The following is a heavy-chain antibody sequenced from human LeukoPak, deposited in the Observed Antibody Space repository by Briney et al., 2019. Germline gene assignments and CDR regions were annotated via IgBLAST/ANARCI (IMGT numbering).Heavy chain of an antibody. V-gene: IGHV4-39*01. CDR1: GGSISSSSYY. CDR2: IYYSGST. D-gene: IGHD6-6*01. CDR3: ARHTSSIAARPLDY. Sequence: SETLSLTCTVSGGSISSSSYYWGWIRQPPGKGLEWIGSIYYSGSTYYNPSLKSRVTISVDTSKNQFSLKLSSVTAADTAVYYCARHTSSIAARPLDYWGQGILVTVSS. J-gene: IGHJ4*02.